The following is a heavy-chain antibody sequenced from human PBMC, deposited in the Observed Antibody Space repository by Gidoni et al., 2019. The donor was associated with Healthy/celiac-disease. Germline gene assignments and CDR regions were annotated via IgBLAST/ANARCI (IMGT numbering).Heavy chain of an antibody. CDR1: GCTFSSDW. CDR3: ARVSGQWLPPDYFDY. CDR2: IKQDGGEK. V-gene: IGHV3-7*05. J-gene: IGHJ4*02. Sequence: EVQLVESGGGSVQPGGSLRLSRAALGCTFSSDWMSWVRQSPGKVLEWVANIKQDGGEKYYVDSVKGRFTISRDNAKNSLYLQMNSLRAEDTAVYYCARVSGQWLPPDYFDYWGQGTLVTVSS. D-gene: IGHD6-19*01.